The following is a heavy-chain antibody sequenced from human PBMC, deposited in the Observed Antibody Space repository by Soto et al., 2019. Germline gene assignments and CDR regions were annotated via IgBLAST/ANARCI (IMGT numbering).Heavy chain of an antibody. Sequence: ASVKVSCKASGGTFSSYAISWVRQAPGQGLEWMGGIIPIFGTANYAQKFQGRVTITADESTSTAYMELSSLRSEDTAVYYCAKSIAAAGTNYYGMDVWGQGTTVTVSS. CDR2: IIPIFGTA. J-gene: IGHJ6*02. CDR3: AKSIAAAGTNYYGMDV. V-gene: IGHV1-69*13. D-gene: IGHD6-13*01. CDR1: GGTFSSYA.